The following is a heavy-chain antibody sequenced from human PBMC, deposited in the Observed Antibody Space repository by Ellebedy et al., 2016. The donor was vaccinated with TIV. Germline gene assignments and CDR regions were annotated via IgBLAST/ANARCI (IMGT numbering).Heavy chain of an antibody. D-gene: IGHD5-12*01. V-gene: IGHV3-23*01. CDR1: GFTFNNYA. Sequence: GESLKISCAASGFTFNNYAMSWVRQAPGMGLEWVSGISGSGDGTYYADSVKGRFTISRDNSKNTLYLQMNSLRAEDTAVYYCAKTSVDKGNHYYNGMDVWGQGTTVTVSS. J-gene: IGHJ6*02. CDR2: ISGSGDGT. CDR3: AKTSVDKGNHYYNGMDV.